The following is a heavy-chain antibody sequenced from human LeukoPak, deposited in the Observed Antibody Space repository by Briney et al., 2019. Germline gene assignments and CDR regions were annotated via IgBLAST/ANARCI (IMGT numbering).Heavy chain of an antibody. CDR1: GGSISPYF. J-gene: IGHJ5*02. D-gene: IGHD3-10*01. CDR3: ARDDYRGVTNFDP. Sequence: SESLSLTCTVSGGSISPYFWSWMRQTPGKGLEWIGYISYTGSTNYNPALKSRVTISVDTSKNQFSLQLTSVTAADTAVYYCARDDYRGVTNFDPWGQGTLVTVSS. V-gene: IGHV4-59*01. CDR2: ISYTGST.